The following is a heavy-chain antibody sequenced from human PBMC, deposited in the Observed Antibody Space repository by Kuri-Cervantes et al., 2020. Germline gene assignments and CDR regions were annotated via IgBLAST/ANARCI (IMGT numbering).Heavy chain of an antibody. V-gene: IGHV4-38-2*01. CDR1: DYSISSTYY. CDR3: ARVYGDYDFDY. CDR2: IYHSGST. D-gene: IGHD4-17*01. J-gene: IGHJ4*02. Sequence: ESLKISCAVSDYSISSTYYWGWIRQPPGKGLEWIGSIYHSGSTYYNPSLKSRVTISVDTSKNQFSLKLSSVTAADTAVYYCARVYGDYDFDYWGQGTLVTVSS.